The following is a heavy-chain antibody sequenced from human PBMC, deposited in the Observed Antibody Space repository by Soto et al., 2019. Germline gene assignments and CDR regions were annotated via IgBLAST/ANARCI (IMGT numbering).Heavy chain of an antibody. CDR3: ARRRNNFDP. D-gene: IGHD6-25*01. CDR1: SGSFSGYS. V-gene: IGHV4-34*01. Sequence: QVQLQQWGAGLLKPSETLSLTCAVYSGSFSGYSWSWIRQPPGKGLEWIGKINQSGSTNYNSSLSXRXTXXIDTTANHFSLKLSSVTAPDTAVYYCARRRNNFDPWGQGTLVTVSS. CDR2: INQSGST. J-gene: IGHJ5*02.